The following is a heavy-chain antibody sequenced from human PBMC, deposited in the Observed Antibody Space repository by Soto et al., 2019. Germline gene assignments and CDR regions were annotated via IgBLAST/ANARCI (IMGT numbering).Heavy chain of an antibody. Sequence: SETLSLTCTVSGGSISSSSYYWGWIRQPPGKGLEWIGSIYYSGSTYYNPSLKSRVTISVDTSKNQFSLKLSSVTAADTAVYYCASIEMATITNYYYGMDVWGQGTTVTVSS. J-gene: IGHJ6*02. D-gene: IGHD5-12*01. CDR3: ASIEMATITNYYYGMDV. CDR2: IYYSGST. V-gene: IGHV4-39*01. CDR1: GGSISSSSYY.